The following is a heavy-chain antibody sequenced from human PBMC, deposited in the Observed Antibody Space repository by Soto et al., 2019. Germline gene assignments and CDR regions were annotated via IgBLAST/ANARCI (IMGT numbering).Heavy chain of an antibody. CDR3: TRDRLITIFECHYGMDI. CDR2: IKKDGSEE. D-gene: IGHD3-3*01. J-gene: IGHJ6*04. V-gene: IGHV3-7*05. CDR1: GFNFNKYW. Sequence: EEQLVESGGGLVQPGGSRRLSCVASGFNFNKYWMSWVRQAPGKGLEWVANIKKDGSEESYVDSVEGRFTISRDNAKSSLYLEMNSMRGEDTAFYYCTRDRLITIFECHYGMDIGGDGTTVIVSS.